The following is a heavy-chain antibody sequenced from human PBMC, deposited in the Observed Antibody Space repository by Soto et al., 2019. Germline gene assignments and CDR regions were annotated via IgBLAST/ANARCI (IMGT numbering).Heavy chain of an antibody. CDR3: AREFSDFWSGYYGNWFDP. J-gene: IGHJ5*02. CDR1: CYTFTSYG. D-gene: IGHD3-3*01. Sequence: ASVKVSCKASCYTFTSYGISCVRQAPGQGLEWMGWISAYNGNTNYAQKLQGRVTMTTDTSTSTAYMELRSLRSDDTAVYYCAREFSDFWSGYYGNWFDPWGQGTLVTVSS. V-gene: IGHV1-18*04. CDR2: ISAYNGNT.